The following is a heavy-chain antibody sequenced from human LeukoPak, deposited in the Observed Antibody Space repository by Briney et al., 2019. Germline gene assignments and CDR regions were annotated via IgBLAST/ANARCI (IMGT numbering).Heavy chain of an antibody. J-gene: IGHJ3*02. V-gene: IGHV4-39*02. CDR2: IYYSGST. CDR3: ARDLYYYDSSGYYSHDAFDI. Sequence: PSETLSLTCTVSGGSISSSSYYWGWIRQPPGNGLEWIGSIYYSGSTYYNPSLKSRVTISVDTSKNQFSLKLSSVTAADTALYYCARDLYYYDSSGYYSHDAFDIWGQGTMVTVSS. CDR1: GGSISSSSYY. D-gene: IGHD3-22*01.